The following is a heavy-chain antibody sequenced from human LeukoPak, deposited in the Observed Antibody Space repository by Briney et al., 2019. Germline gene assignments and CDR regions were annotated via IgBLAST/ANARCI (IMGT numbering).Heavy chain of an antibody. CDR1: GFTFSSYA. V-gene: IGHV3-30*04. J-gene: IGHJ4*02. CDR2: ISYDGSNK. CDR3: ARDGPSMVRGPVDY. Sequence: GGSLRLSCAASGFTFSSYAMHWVRQAPGKGLEWVAVISYDGSNKYYADSVKGRFTISRDNSKNTLYLQMNSLRAEDTAVYYCARDGPSMVRGPVDYWGQGTLVTVSS. D-gene: IGHD3-10*01.